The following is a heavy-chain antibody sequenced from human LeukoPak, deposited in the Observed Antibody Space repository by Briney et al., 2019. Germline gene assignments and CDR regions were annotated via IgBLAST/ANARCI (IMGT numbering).Heavy chain of an antibody. CDR2: ISTFNGDT. V-gene: IGHV1-18*01. J-gene: IGHJ5*02. CDR1: GYTFTDHG. D-gene: IGHD3-16*01. Sequence: ASVKVSCKASGYTFTDHGISWVRQAPGQGLEWMGWISTFNGDTNYAQKFQGRVTITSETSTNTAHMELRSLRSDDTAIYYCARDLAFLPVPAANGWLDPWGQGTLVTVS. CDR3: ARDLAFLPVPAANGWLDP.